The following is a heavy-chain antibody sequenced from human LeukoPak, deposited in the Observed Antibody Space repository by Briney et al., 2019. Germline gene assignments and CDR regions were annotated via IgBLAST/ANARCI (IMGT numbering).Heavy chain of an antibody. CDR3: ARDQGAAAGTHYYYYGMDV. V-gene: IGHV4-59*01. CDR1: GGSISSFY. CDR2: IYYSGSI. J-gene: IGHJ6*02. Sequence: SETLSLTCTVSGGSISSFYWSWIRQPPGKGLEWIGYIYYSGSINYNPSLKSRVTISVDMSKNQFSLKLTSVTAADTAVYYCARDQGAAAGTHYYYYGMDVWGQGTTVTV. D-gene: IGHD6-13*01.